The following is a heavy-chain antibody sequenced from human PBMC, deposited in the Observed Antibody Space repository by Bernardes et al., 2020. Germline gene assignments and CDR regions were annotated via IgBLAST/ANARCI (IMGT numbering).Heavy chain of an antibody. CDR1: GFTFSNYW. J-gene: IGHJ4*02. Sequence: GGSLRLSCAASGFTFSNYWMSWVRQAPGKGLECVATIKQDGSQKYYVDSVRGRFTISRDNAKNSLYLQMNSLGAEDTAVYCCAGRPIAATGTGALGWGQGILVTVSS. CDR3: AGRPIAATGTGALG. V-gene: IGHV3-7*03. CDR2: IKQDGSQK. D-gene: IGHD6-13*01.